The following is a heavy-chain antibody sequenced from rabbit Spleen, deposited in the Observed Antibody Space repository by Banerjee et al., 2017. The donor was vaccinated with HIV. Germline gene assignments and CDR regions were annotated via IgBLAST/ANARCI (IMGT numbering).Heavy chain of an antibody. CDR3: AREGGDDYGDLNL. CDR2: IYIGNGRT. V-gene: IGHV1S45*01. D-gene: IGHD2-1*01. Sequence: QEQLEESGGDLVQPEGSLTLTCTASGFTINSISWICWVRQAPGKGLEWIGCIYIGNGRTWYASWVNGRFTISKTSSTTVTLQMTSLTAADTATYFCAREGGDDYGDLNLWGPGTLVTVS. CDR1: GFTINSISW. J-gene: IGHJ4*01.